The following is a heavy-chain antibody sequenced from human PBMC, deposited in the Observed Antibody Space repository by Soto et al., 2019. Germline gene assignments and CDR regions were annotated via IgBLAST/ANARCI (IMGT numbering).Heavy chain of an antibody. Sequence: GGSLRLSCAASGFTFSSYEMNWVRQAPGKGLEWVSYISSSGSTIYYADSVKGRFTISRDNAKNSLYLQMNSLRAEDTALYYCAKDIRSAIHYGMDVWGQGTTVTVSS. CDR1: GFTFSSYE. J-gene: IGHJ6*02. CDR3: AKDIRSAIHYGMDV. V-gene: IGHV3-48*03. CDR2: ISSSGSTI. D-gene: IGHD2-2*01.